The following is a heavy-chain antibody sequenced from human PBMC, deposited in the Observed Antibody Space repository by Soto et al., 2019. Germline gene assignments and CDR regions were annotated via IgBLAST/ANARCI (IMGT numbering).Heavy chain of an antibody. V-gene: IGHV1-69*01. Sequence: QVQLVQSGAEVKKPGSSVKVSCKASGGTFSSYAISWVRQAPGQGLEWMGGIIPIFATANYAQKFQGRVTITADESTSTAYMELSSLRSEDTAVYYCAREGCSGGSCYSTDYYYYGMDVWGQGTTVTVSS. J-gene: IGHJ6*02. CDR3: AREGCSGGSCYSTDYYYYGMDV. D-gene: IGHD2-15*01. CDR2: IIPIFATA. CDR1: GGTFSSYA.